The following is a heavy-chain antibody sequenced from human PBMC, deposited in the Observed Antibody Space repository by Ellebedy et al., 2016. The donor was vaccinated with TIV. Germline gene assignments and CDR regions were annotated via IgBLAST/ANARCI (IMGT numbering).Heavy chain of an antibody. CDR1: GFTLTNYW. V-gene: IGHV3-7*01. CDR3: ARAIYGASYL. CDR2: INEDGTKK. J-gene: IGHJ2*01. D-gene: IGHD4-17*01. Sequence: GESLKISCTASGFTLTNYWMTWVRQAPGKGLEWVANINEDGTKKHYVDSVKGRFTISRDSAGNSLYLQMNSLGAEDTAVYYCARAIYGASYLWGRGTLVTVSS.